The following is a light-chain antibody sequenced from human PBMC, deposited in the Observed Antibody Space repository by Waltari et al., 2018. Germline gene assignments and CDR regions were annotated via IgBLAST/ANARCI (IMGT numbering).Light chain of an antibody. CDR1: QSLLYSDGNTY. Sequence: IVLTQTPLSLPVTPGEPASISCRSSQSLLYSDGNTYLYWYVQKPGQPPRLLIFRLSTRFSGVPERFSGSGSGTDSTLKISRVEAEHVGIYYCMQALQRPYTFGQGTKVEIK. CDR3: MQALQRPYT. CDR2: RLS. V-gene: IGKV2-29*02. J-gene: IGKJ2*01.